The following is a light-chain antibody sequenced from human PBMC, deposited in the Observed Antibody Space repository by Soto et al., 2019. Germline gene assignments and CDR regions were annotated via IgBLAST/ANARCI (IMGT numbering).Light chain of an antibody. Sequence: QSVLTQPASVSGSPGQSITISCTGTSSDVGGYNYVSWYQQHPGKAPQLIIYEVNNRPSGVSTRFSGSKSGNTASLTISGLQDEDEAGYYCCSYTSSSTDVLFGGGTKVTVL. CDR3: CSYTSSSTDVL. J-gene: IGLJ2*01. CDR2: EVN. CDR1: SSDVGGYNY. V-gene: IGLV2-14*01.